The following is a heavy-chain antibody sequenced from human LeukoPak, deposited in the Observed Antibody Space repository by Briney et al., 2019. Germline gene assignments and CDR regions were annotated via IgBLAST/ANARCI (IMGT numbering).Heavy chain of an antibody. Sequence: PGGSLRLSCAASGFTFGIYAVSWVRQAPGRGLEWVSVISGNSDSTHYADSVKGRFTIFRDNSKNTLYLQMNSLRAEDTAVYYCANDEANYWGQGTLVTVSS. CDR2: ISGNSDST. V-gene: IGHV3-23*01. CDR3: ANDEANY. J-gene: IGHJ4*02. CDR1: GFTFGIYA.